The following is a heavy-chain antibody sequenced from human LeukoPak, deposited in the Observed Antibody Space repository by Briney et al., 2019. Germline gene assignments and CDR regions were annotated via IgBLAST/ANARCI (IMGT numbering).Heavy chain of an antibody. CDR2: IYYSGST. J-gene: IGHJ5*02. CDR3: ARGVRIPSGWFDP. Sequence: SETLSLTCTVSGGSISSGSYYWSWIRQHPGKGLEWIGYIYYSGSTYYNPSLKSRVTISVDTSKNQFSLKLSSVTAADTAVYYCARGVRIPSGWFDPWGQGTLVTVSS. D-gene: IGHD6-25*01. V-gene: IGHV4-31*03. CDR1: GGSISSGSYY.